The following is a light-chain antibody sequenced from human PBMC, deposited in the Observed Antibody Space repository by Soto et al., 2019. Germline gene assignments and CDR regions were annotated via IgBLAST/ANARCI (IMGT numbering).Light chain of an antibody. CDR3: SSYAGSNIGV. CDR1: SSDVGGYNY. J-gene: IGLJ1*01. V-gene: IGLV2-8*01. Sequence: QSALTQPPSASGSPGQSVTISCTGTSSDVGGYNYVSWYQQHPGKAPKLMIYEVSKRPSGVPDRFSGSKSGNTASLTVSGLQAEDVADYYCSSYAGSNIGVFGTGTKLTVL. CDR2: EVS.